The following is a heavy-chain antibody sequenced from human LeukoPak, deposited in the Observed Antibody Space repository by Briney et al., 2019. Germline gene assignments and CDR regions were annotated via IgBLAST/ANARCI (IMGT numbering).Heavy chain of an antibody. V-gene: IGHV4-59*01. D-gene: IGHD3-9*01. J-gene: IGHJ4*02. CDR1: GGSISNYY. CDR2: ISYGGST. Sequence: SGPTLVNPSETLSLTCTVSGGSISNYYWSWIRQPPGKGLEWIGYISYGGSTRYNPSLKSRVSTSLDTSKNQFSLKLSSVTAADTAVYYCAGMYYDVLTGYSYFDYWGQGTLVTVSS. CDR3: AGMYYDVLTGYSYFDY.